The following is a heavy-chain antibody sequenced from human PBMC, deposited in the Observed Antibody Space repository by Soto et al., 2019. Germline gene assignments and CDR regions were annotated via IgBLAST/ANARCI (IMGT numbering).Heavy chain of an antibody. D-gene: IGHD3-3*01. J-gene: IGHJ6*02. CDR1: GFTFSSYG. V-gene: IGHV3-30*18. CDR3: AKGRAPGGWSGYYYYYYYGMDV. Sequence: GGSLRLSCAASGFTFSSYGMHWVRQAPGKGLEWVAVISYDGSNKYYADSVKGRFTISRDNSKNTLYLQMNSLRAEDTAVYYCAKGRAPGGWSGYYYYYYYGMDVWGQGTTVTVSS. CDR2: ISYDGSNK.